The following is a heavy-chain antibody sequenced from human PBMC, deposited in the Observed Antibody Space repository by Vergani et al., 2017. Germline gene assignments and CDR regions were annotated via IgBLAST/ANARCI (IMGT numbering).Heavy chain of an antibody. CDR2: ISGSGGST. CDR1: GFTFSSHA. CDR3: AKANPRNRGYDYLYYYHAMDV. V-gene: IGHV3-23*01. Sequence: EVQLLQSEGAVVQPGGSLRLSCVASGFTFSSHAMNWVRQAPGKGLEWVSGISGSGGSTYYAGSVKGRFTISRDSSKNTLYLQMNSLSAGDTAVYYCAKANPRNRGYDYLYYYHAMDVWGQGTTVTVSS. J-gene: IGHJ6*02. D-gene: IGHD5-12*01.